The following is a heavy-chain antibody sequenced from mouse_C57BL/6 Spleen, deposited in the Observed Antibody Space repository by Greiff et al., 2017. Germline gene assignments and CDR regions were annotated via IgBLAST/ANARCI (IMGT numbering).Heavy chain of an antibody. Sequence: VQLQQSGPELVKPGASVKISCKASGYTFTDYYMNWVKQSHGKSLEWIGDINPNNGGTSYNQKFKGKATLTVDKSSSTAYMELRSLTSEDSAVYYCARWDDSYYAMDYWGQGTSVTVSS. J-gene: IGHJ4*01. CDR1: GYTFTDYY. CDR2: INPNNGGT. D-gene: IGHD2-4*01. V-gene: IGHV1-26*01. CDR3: ARWDDSYYAMDY.